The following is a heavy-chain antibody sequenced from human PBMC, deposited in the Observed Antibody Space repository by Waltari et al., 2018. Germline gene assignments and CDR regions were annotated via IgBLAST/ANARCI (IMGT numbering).Heavy chain of an antibody. D-gene: IGHD1-26*01. Sequence: EVQLVESGGGLVKPGGSLRLSCAASGFTFSSYSMNWVRQAPGKGLEWVSSISSSSSYIYYADAEKGRFTITRDNDKNSLYLQMNSLRAEDTAVYYCARDSIVGAFDYWGQGTLVTVSS. CDR1: GFTFSSYS. J-gene: IGHJ4*02. CDR3: ARDSIVGAFDY. CDR2: ISSSSSYI. V-gene: IGHV3-21*01.